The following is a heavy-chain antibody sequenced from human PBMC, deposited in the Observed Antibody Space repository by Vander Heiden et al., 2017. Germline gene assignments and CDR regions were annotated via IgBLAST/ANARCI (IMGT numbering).Heavy chain of an antibody. CDR3: AKDLGGSSDYFDY. D-gene: IGHD1-26*01. CDR1: GFPFSSYA. J-gene: IGHJ4*02. CDR2: ISGSGGST. Sequence: EVQLLESWGGLVQPGGSLSISCAASGFPFSSYAMSWVRQAPGKGLEWVSAISGSGGSTYYADSVKGRFTISRDNSKNTLYLQMNSLRAEDTAVYYCAKDLGGSSDYFDYWGQGTLVTVSS. V-gene: IGHV3-23*01.